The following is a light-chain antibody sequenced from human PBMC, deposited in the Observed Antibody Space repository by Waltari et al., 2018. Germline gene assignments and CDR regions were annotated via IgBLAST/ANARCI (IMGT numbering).Light chain of an antibody. CDR1: TLGDNY. V-gene: IGLV3-1*01. Sequence: SYELTQPPSVSVSPGQTASIPCSGATLGDNYACWYQQKPGQSPVLVIYQDSKRPSGIPERFSGSNSGNTATLTISGTQAMDEADYYCQAWDSSTVVFGGGTKLNVL. J-gene: IGLJ2*01. CDR3: QAWDSSTVV. CDR2: QDS.